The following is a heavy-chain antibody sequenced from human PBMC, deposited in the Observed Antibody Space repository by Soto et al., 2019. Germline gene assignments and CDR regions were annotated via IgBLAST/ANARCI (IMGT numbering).Heavy chain of an antibody. CDR1: GYTFTSYG. Sequence: ASVKVSCKASGYTFTSYGISWLRQAPGPGLEWMGWISAYNGNTNYAQKLQGRVTMTTDTSTSTAYMELRSLRSDDTAVYYCASAYGDEYYMDVWGKGTTVTVS. CDR3: ASAYGDEYYMDV. J-gene: IGHJ6*03. V-gene: IGHV1-18*01. CDR2: ISAYNGNT. D-gene: IGHD4-17*01.